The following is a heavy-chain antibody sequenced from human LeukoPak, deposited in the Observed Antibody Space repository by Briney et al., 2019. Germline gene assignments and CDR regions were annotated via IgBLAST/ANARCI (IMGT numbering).Heavy chain of an antibody. D-gene: IGHD6-19*01. V-gene: IGHV3-23*01. Sequence: GGSLRLSCTSSGFILSSFAMSWVRQAPEKGLEWVSAISGSGGSTYYADSVKGRFTISRDNSKNTLYLQMNSLRAEDTAVYYCAKDSCGWFSPLDYWGQGTLVTVSS. J-gene: IGHJ4*02. CDR1: GFILSSFA. CDR3: AKDSCGWFSPLDY. CDR2: ISGSGGST.